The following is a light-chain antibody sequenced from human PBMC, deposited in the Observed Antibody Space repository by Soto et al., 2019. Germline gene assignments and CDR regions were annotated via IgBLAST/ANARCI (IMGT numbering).Light chain of an antibody. Sequence: QSALTQPASVSDSPGQSITISCTGTSSDVGGSNFVSWYQQHTGKPPKLIIYDVANRPSGVSNRFSGSKSGSTASLIISRLQTEDEADYYCVSYTASTTDVFGTGTKLTVL. V-gene: IGLV2-14*03. CDR3: VSYTASTTDV. J-gene: IGLJ1*01. CDR2: DVA. CDR1: SSDVGGSNF.